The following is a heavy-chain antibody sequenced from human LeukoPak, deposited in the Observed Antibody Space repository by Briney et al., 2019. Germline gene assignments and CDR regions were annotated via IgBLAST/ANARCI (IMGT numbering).Heavy chain of an antibody. Sequence: ASVKVSCKASGYTFTSYYMHWVRQAPGQGLEWMGIINPSGGSTSYAQKFQGRVTMTRDMSTSTVYMELSSLRSEDTAVYYCARDGRTLRPPYYYYMDVWGKGTTVTVSS. J-gene: IGHJ6*03. CDR2: INPSGGST. CDR1: GYTFTSYY. V-gene: IGHV1-46*01. D-gene: IGHD1/OR15-1a*01. CDR3: ARDGRTLRPPYYYYMDV.